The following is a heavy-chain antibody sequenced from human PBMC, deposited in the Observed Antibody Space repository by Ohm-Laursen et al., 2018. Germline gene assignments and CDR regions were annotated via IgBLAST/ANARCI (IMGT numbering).Heavy chain of an antibody. CDR3: AKDTKYYGMNV. CDR2: ININGAMT. CDR1: GFTFSTYG. V-gene: IGHV3-23*01. Sequence: GSLRLSCTASGFTFSTYGMSWVRQAPGKGLEWVSGININGAMTHYADSVKGRFTMSRDNSKNTLYLQMNSLRVEDTAVYYCAKDTKYYGMNVWGQGTTVTVS. D-gene: IGHD2-2*01. J-gene: IGHJ6*02.